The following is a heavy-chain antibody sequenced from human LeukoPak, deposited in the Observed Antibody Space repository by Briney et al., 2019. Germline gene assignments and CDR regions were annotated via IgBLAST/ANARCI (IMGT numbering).Heavy chain of an antibody. D-gene: IGHD6-19*01. Sequence: ASVKVSCKASGYTFTNFYMHWVRQAPGQGLEWMGKINPGDDSANYAQKFQGRVTMTRDTSTSTVYMELSSLRSEDTAMYYCAKDGFPVVGVTWPDCWGQGTLVTVSS. J-gene: IGHJ4*02. CDR2: INPGDDSA. V-gene: IGHV1-46*01. CDR1: GYTFTNFY. CDR3: AKDGFPVVGVTWPDC.